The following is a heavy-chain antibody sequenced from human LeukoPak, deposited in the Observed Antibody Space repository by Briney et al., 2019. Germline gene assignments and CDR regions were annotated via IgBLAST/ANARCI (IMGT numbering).Heavy chain of an antibody. CDR2: ISYDGSNK. Sequence: GGSLRLSCAASGFTFSSYGMHWVRQAPGKGLEWVAVISYDGSNKYYADSVKGRFTISRDNSKNTLYLQMNSLRAEDTAVYYCAKVGVYTAAGTTDYWGQGTLVTVSS. V-gene: IGHV3-30*18. CDR3: AKVGVYTAAGTTDY. J-gene: IGHJ4*02. D-gene: IGHD6-13*01. CDR1: GFTFSSYG.